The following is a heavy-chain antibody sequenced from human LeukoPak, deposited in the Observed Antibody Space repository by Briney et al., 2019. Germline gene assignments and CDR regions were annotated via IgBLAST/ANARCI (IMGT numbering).Heavy chain of an antibody. Sequence: GGSLRLSCAASGFTVSSNYMSWVSQAPGKGMEWVSVIYSGGSTYYEDSVKGRFTIPRDNSKNTLYLQMNSLRAEDTAVYYCAKGSRVDPVAYCDYWGQGTLVTVSS. V-gene: IGHV3-53*01. CDR2: IYSGGST. D-gene: IGHD2-2*01. CDR3: AKGSRVDPVAYCDY. J-gene: IGHJ4*02. CDR1: GFTVSSNY.